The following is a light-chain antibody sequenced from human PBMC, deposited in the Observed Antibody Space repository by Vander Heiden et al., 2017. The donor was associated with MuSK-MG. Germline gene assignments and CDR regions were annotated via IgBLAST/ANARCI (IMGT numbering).Light chain of an antibody. CDR1: QSISSS. CDR2: GAS. J-gene: IGKJ4*01. Sequence: DIQMTQSPSSLSASVGDRVTITCRASQSISSSLNWYQQKPGKAPNLLIYGASNLQSWVPFRFSGSGSGTDFTLTITRLQPDDFATYYCQQGHSSPITFGGGTKVEI. CDR3: QQGHSSPIT. V-gene: IGKV1-39*01.